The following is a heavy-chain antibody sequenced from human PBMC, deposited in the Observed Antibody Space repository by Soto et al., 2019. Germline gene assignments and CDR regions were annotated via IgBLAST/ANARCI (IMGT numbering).Heavy chain of an antibody. CDR1: GGSISSYY. CDR3: ARVEKEHNYSYYMDV. CDR2: IYYSGST. D-gene: IGHD2-21*01. Sequence: SETLSLTCTVSGGSISSYYWSWIRQPPGKGLEWIGYIYYSGSTNYNPSLKSRVTISVDTSKNQFSLKLSSVTAADTAVYYCARVEKEHNYSYYMDVWGKGTTVTVSS. J-gene: IGHJ6*03. V-gene: IGHV4-59*01.